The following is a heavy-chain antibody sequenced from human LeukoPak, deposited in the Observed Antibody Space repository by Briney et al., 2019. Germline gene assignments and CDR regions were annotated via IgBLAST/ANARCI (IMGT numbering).Heavy chain of an antibody. CDR3: ASRKLGNDY. CDR2: IYTSGST. D-gene: IGHD7-27*01. Sequence: PSETLSLTCTVSGGSISSGSYYWSWIRQPAGKGLEWIGRIYTSGSTNYNPSLKSRVTISVDTSKNQFSLKLSSVTAANTAVYYCASRKLGNDYWGQGTLVTVSS. V-gene: IGHV4-61*02. CDR1: GGSISSGSYY. J-gene: IGHJ4*02.